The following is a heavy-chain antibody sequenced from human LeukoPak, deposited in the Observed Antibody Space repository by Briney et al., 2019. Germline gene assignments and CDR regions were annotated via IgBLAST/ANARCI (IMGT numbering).Heavy chain of an antibody. J-gene: IGHJ5*02. CDR2: IIPIFGTA. D-gene: IGHD3-10*01. Sequence: SVKVSCKASGGTFSSYAISWVRQAPGQGLEWMGGIIPIFGTANYAQKFQGRVTITADESTSTAYMELSSLRSEDTAVYYCARDQRATYGSGSYWNWFDPWGQGTLVTVSS. CDR3: ARDQRATYGSGSYWNWFDP. CDR1: GGTFSSYA. V-gene: IGHV1-69*01.